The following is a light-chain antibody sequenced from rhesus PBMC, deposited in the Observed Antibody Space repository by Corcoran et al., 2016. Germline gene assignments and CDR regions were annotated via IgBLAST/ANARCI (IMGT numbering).Light chain of an antibody. Sequence: DIQMTKSPSSLSASIGDTVTITCRASQDITSLLAWYQQKPGKAPKLVVQKGASLQSGVPSRFRGSGSGTGFTLTIRSLQSEDFATYYCQRYISRPLTFGGGAKVDLK. J-gene: IGKJ4*01. CDR1: QDITSL. CDR2: KGA. V-gene: IGKV1-22*01. CDR3: QRYISRPLT.